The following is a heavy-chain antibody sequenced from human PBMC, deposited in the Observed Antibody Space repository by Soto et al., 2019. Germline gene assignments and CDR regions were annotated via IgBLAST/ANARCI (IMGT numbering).Heavy chain of an antibody. CDR3: AKDLHPYSSSWYRRYFDY. J-gene: IGHJ4*02. CDR1: GFAFSSYG. CDR2: ISYDGSYK. D-gene: IGHD6-13*01. V-gene: IGHV3-30*18. Sequence: QVQLVESGGGVVQPGRSLRLSCAASGFAFSSYGMHWVRQAPGKGLEWVAVISYDGSYKYYADSVKGRFTISRDNSKNTLYLQMNSLRAEDTAVYYCAKDLHPYSSSWYRRYFDYWGQGTLATVSS.